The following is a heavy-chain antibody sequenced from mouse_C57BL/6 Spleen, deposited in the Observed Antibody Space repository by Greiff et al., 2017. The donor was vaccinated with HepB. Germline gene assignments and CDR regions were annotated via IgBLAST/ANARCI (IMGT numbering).Heavy chain of an antibody. J-gene: IGHJ2*01. CDR3: AREWDGVGY. Sequence: ESGPGLVKPSQSLSLTCSVTGYSITSGYYWNWIRQFPGNKLEWMGYISYDGSNNYNPSLKNRISITRDTSKNQFFLKLNSVTTEDTATYYCAREWDGVGYWGQGTTLTVSS. CDR1: GYSITSGYY. V-gene: IGHV3-6*01. D-gene: IGHD4-1*01. CDR2: ISYDGSN.